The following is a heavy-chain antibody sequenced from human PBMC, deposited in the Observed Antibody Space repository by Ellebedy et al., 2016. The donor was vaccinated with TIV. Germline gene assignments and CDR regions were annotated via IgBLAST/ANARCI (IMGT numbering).Heavy chain of an antibody. CDR1: GDSIGSSY. CDR2: THYTGST. V-gene: IGHV4-59*01. Sequence: MPSETLSLTCTVSGDSIGSSYWNWIRRAPGKGLEGIGNTHYTGSTSYNPSLKSRVTISVDTATNQFFLNITSVTAADTAMYYCARAMWSYYFDYWGQGTLVTVSS. CDR3: ARAMWSYYFDY. J-gene: IGHJ4*02. D-gene: IGHD2-21*01.